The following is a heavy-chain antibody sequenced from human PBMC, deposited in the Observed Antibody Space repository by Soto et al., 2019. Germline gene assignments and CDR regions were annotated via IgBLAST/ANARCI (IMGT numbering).Heavy chain of an antibody. CDR3: ATCVQLLVNLYYLDL. CDR1: RYTLTGLS. V-gene: IGHV1-24*01. J-gene: IGHJ4*02. CDR2: IYHDDGDI. Sequence: ASVKVPCKLPRYTLTGLSLPWLREAPRKGPEWMGGIYHDDGDITFAQNFQGRVTMTEATPTETACMELSSLRSEDTAIYYFATCVQLLVNLYYLDLWGQGTLVTVSS. D-gene: IGHD1-1*01.